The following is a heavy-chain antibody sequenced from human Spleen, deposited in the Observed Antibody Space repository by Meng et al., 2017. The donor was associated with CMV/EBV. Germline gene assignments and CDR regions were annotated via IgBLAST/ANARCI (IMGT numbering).Heavy chain of an antibody. CDR2: ISYDGSNK. J-gene: IGHJ6*02. CDR3: ARDLYCSSTSCYTFWYYYGMDV. V-gene: IGHV3-30-3*01. D-gene: IGHD2-2*02. CDR1: GFTFSSYA. Sequence: GESLKISCAASGFTFSSYAMHWVRQAPGKGLEWVAVISYDGSNKYYADSVKGRFTISRDNSKNTLYLQMNSLRAEDTAVYYCARDLYCSSTSCYTFWYYYGMDVWGQGTTVTVSS.